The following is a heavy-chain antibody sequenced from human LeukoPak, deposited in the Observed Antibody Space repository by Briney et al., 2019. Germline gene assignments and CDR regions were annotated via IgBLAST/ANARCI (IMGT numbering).Heavy chain of an antibody. D-gene: IGHD1-1*01. CDR1: GGSISSYY. V-gene: IGHV4-59*08. CDR2: IFYSGNT. CDR3: ARHDGNWNREFDY. J-gene: IGHJ4*02. Sequence: KPSETLSLTCAVSGGSISSYYWSWIRQPPGKGLEWIGYIFYSGNTKYNPSLKSRLTISVDTSKNQFSLKLGSVTAADTAVYYCARHDGNWNREFDYWGQGTLVTVSS.